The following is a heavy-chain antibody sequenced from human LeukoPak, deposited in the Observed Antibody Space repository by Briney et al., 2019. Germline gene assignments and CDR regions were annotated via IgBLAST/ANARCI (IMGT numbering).Heavy chain of an antibody. V-gene: IGHV3-20*01. Sequence: GGSLRLSCAASGFTFDDYGMSWVRQAPGKGLEWVSGINWNGGSTGYADSVKGRFTISRDNARNSLYLQMNSLRAEDTALYHCARAYGSGSYYEDYWGQGTLVTVSS. CDR1: GFTFDDYG. CDR2: INWNGGST. J-gene: IGHJ4*02. D-gene: IGHD3-10*01. CDR3: ARAYGSGSYYEDY.